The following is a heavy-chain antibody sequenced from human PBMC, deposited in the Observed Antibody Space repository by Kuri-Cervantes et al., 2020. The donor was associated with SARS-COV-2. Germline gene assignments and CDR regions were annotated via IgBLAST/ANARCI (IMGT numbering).Heavy chain of an antibody. CDR3: ARNNNWNYTDYFDY. J-gene: IGHJ4*02. V-gene: IGHV3-30*03. Sequence: LSLTCAASGFTFSSYGMHWVRQAPGKGLEWVAVISYDGSNKYYADSVKGRFTISRDNSKSTLYLQMNSLRAEDTAVYYCARNNNWNYTDYFDYWGQGTLVTVSS. D-gene: IGHD1-7*01. CDR2: ISYDGSNK. CDR1: GFTFSSYG.